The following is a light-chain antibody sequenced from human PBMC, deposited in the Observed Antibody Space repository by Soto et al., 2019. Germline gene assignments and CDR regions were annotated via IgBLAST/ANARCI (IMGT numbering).Light chain of an antibody. J-gene: IGLJ1*01. Sequence: QSALTQPASVSGSPGQSITISCTGTNSAVGSYNLVSWYQQHPGKAPKLMIYEVSKRPSGVSNRFSGSKSGNTASLTISGLQAEDEAEYYCCSYAPSSTFVFGTGTKLTVL. CDR2: EVS. CDR3: CSYAPSSTFV. CDR1: NSAVGSYNL. V-gene: IGLV2-23*02.